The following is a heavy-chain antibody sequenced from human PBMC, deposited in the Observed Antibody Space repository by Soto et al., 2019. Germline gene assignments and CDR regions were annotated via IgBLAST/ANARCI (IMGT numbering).Heavy chain of an antibody. D-gene: IGHD1-26*01. CDR2: ITPFNGDV. Sequence: ASVKVSCKALGNTFTYRYLHWVRQAPGQALEWMGWITPFNGDVHYAQKFQERVTITRDRSINTAYMRMSSLRSEDTAMYYCASGGAGSGPFTWELPDHWGEGTLVTVSS. J-gene: IGHJ4*02. V-gene: IGHV1-45*02. CDR3: ASGGAGSGPFTWELPDH. CDR1: GNTFTYRY.